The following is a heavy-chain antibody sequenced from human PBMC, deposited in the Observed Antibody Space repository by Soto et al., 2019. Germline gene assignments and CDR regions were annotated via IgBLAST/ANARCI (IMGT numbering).Heavy chain of an antibody. CDR3: ARVQPDYYGSSGYNDGFDF. J-gene: IGHJ3*01. V-gene: IGHV2-70*12. D-gene: IGHD3-22*01. Sequence: SGATPRKHTRILTLTYTVPRFPLRTSALYVSGIPQPPGEALEWPALIAWDDAKSYSTPLKTRLTITKATSKNQVVLTMTNMDPVDPATYYCARVQPDYYGSSGYNDGFDFWGQGIMVIVS. CDR2: IAWDDAK. CDR1: RFPLRTSALY.